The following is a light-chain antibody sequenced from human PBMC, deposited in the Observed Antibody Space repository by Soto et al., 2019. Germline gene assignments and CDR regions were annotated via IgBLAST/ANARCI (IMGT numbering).Light chain of an antibody. CDR3: QKYGSSPQT. CDR1: QSVSSSY. Sequence: EIVLTQSPGTLSLSPGERATLSCRASQSVSSSYLAWYQQKPGQAPRLLIYGASSRATGIPDRFSGSGSGTEFTLTISRLEPADLAVYYCQKYGSSPQTFGQWTKV. V-gene: IGKV3-20*01. CDR2: GAS. J-gene: IGKJ1*01.